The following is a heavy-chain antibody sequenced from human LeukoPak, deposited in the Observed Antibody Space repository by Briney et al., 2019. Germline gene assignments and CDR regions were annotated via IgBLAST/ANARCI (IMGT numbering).Heavy chain of an antibody. CDR1: GYTFTSYD. Sequence: ASVKVSCKASGYTFTSYDINWVRQATGQGLEWMGWMNPNSGNTGYAQKFQGRVTMTRNTSISTAYMELSSLRSEDTAVYYCARGRPYYYGSGSYGDYWGQGTLVTVSS. D-gene: IGHD3-10*01. CDR3: ARGRPYYYGSGSYGDY. V-gene: IGHV1-8*02. CDR2: MNPNSGNT. J-gene: IGHJ4*02.